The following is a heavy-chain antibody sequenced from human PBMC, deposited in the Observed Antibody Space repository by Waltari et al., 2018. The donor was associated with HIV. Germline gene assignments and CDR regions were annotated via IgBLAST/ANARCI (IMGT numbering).Heavy chain of an antibody. D-gene: IGHD1-20*01. Sequence: EVQLVESGGGLVQPGGSLRLSCAASGFTFSTYAMSCVRQAPGKGLQWVSTISGSGNSTFYADSVKGRFTISRDNSKNTLYLQMNSLRAEDTAVYYCAKEGDPIYNNGGALGYWGQGTLVTVSS. CDR3: AKEGDPIYNNGGALGY. V-gene: IGHV3-23*04. CDR2: ISGSGNST. J-gene: IGHJ4*02. CDR1: GFTFSTYA.